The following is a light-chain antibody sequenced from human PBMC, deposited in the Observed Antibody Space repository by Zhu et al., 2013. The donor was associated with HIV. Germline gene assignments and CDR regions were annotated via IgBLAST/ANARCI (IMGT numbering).Light chain of an antibody. Sequence: AIQLTQSPSSLSASVGDRVTISCRASQGISSALAWYQQKSGKAPNLLIYDASSLESGVPSRFSGSGSGTEFTLTISSLQPDDFATYYCQQYNSYSRYTFGQGTKLEIK. CDR3: QQYNSYSRYT. V-gene: IGKV1-13*02. CDR1: QGISSA. CDR2: DAS. J-gene: IGKJ2*01.